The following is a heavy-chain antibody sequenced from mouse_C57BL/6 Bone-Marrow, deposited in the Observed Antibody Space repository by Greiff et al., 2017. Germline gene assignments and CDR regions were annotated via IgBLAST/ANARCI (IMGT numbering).Heavy chain of an antibody. J-gene: IGHJ3*01. D-gene: IGHD1-1*01. Sequence: VQLQQSGPGLVAPSQSLSITCTVSGFSLTSYAISWVRQPPGKGLEWLGVIWTGGGTKYNSALKSRLSISKDNSKSQVFLKMNSLQTDDTARYYCALITTVVEGFPWFAYWGQGTLDTVSA. CDR3: ALITTVVEGFPWFAY. CDR1: GFSLTSYA. V-gene: IGHV2-9-1*01. CDR2: IWTGGGT.